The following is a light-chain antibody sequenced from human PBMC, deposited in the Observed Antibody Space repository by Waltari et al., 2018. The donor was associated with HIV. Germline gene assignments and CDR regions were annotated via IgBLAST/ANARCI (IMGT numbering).Light chain of an antibody. CDR1: SSDVGRYDY. V-gene: IGLV2-14*01. Sequence: QSALTQPASVSGSPGQSIPISCTGTSSDVGRYDYVSWYQQHPGKAPKFMIYEVSNRPSGVSNRFSGSKSGNTASLTISGLQAEDEADYYCSSYTSISTLVFGGGTKLTVL. CDR3: SSYTSISTLV. CDR2: EVS. J-gene: IGLJ3*02.